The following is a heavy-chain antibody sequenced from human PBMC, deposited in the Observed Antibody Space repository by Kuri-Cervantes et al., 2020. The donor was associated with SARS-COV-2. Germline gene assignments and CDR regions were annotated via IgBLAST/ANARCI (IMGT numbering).Heavy chain of an antibody. CDR1: GFTFSSYG. CDR2: IRYDGSNK. CDR3: AKDGDADYYYMDV. J-gene: IGHJ6*03. D-gene: IGHD7-27*01. Sequence: GESLKISCVASGFTFSSYGMHWVRQAPGKGLEWVAFIRYDGSNKYYADSVKGRFTISRDNSKNTLYLQMNSLRAEDTAVYYCAKDGDADYYYMDVWGKGTTVTVSS. V-gene: IGHV3-30*02.